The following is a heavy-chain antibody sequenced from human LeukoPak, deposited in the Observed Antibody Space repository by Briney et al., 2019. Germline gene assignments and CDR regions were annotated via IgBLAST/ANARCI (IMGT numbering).Heavy chain of an antibody. J-gene: IGHJ4*02. CDR2: IFSSGST. CDR3: ARRYCSGDTCYYFDY. Sequence: SETLSLTCTVSGGSISNYYWSWIRQPPGKPLEWIGYIFSSGSTNYNPSLRSRVTISEDTSKYQFSLKLRSVTAADTAVYYCARRYCSGDTCYYFDYWGQGTLVTVSS. V-gene: IGHV4-4*08. D-gene: IGHD2-15*01. CDR1: GGSISNYY.